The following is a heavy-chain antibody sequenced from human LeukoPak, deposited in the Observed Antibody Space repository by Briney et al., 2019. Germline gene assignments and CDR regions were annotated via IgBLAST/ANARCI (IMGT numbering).Heavy chain of an antibody. J-gene: IGHJ3*02. V-gene: IGHV3-7*01. D-gene: IGHD5-18*01. CDR2: IKQDGSEK. CDR3: ARERLWLGDRAFDI. CDR1: GFTFSSNW. Sequence: GGSLRLSCAASGFTFSSNWMSWVRQAPGKGLERVANIKQDGSEKYYVDSVKGRFTISRDNAKNSLYLQMNSLRAEDTAVYYCARERLWLGDRAFDIWGQGTMVTVSS.